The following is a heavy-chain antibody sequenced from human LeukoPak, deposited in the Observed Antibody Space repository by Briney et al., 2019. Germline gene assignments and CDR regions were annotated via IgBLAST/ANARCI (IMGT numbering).Heavy chain of an antibody. J-gene: IGHJ4*02. Sequence: SETLSLTCTVSGGSISSGSYYWSWIRQPAGKGLEWIGRIYTSGSTNYNPSLKSRVTISVDTSKNQFSLKLSSVTAADTAVYYCARDCSGGSCLDYWGQGTLVTVSS. V-gene: IGHV4-61*02. CDR2: IYTSGST. CDR1: GGSISSGSYY. D-gene: IGHD2-15*01. CDR3: ARDCSGGSCLDY.